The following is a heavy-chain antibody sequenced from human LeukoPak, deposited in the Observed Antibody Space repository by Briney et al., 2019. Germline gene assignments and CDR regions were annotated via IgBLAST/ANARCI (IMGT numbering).Heavy chain of an antibody. CDR2: INHSGST. CDR3: ARGVRGIFFNWFDP. V-gene: IGHV4-34*01. J-gene: IGHJ5*02. Sequence: PSETLSLTCAVYGGSFSGDYWSWIRLPPGKGLEWIGEINHSGSTNSNPSLKSRVTISVDTSKNHFSLKLSSVTAADTAAYYCARGVRGIFFNWFDPRGEGNLVSVSS. CDR1: GGSFSGDY. D-gene: IGHD3-10*01.